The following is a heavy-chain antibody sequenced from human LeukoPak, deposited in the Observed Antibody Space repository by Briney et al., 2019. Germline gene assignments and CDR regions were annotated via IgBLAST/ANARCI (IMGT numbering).Heavy chain of an antibody. CDR2: ISGSGGST. CDR3: ARGGDSSSPFDY. V-gene: IGHV3-23*01. J-gene: IGHJ4*02. D-gene: IGHD6-13*01. CDR1: GFTFSSYA. Sequence: PGGSLRLSCAASGFTFSSYAMSWVRQAPGKGLEWVSAISGSGGSTYYADSVKGRFTISRDNAKNSLYLQMNSLRAEDTAVYYCARGGDSSSPFDYWGQGTLVTVSS.